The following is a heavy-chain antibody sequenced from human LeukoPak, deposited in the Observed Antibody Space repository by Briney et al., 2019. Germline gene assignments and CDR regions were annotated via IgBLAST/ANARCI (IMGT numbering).Heavy chain of an antibody. CDR3: TRDNGYCSGGTCLHYYMDV. CDR1: GFTSNNYW. J-gene: IGHJ6*03. D-gene: IGHD2-15*01. V-gene: IGHV3-7*01. Sequence: GGSLRVSCAAPGFTSNNYWMSWVRQAPGEGLEWVANIHQQGSEKYYVDSVKCRFTISRDNAENSVYLQMNSLGAEDTAVYYCTRDNGYCSGGTCLHYYMDVWSKGTTVTISS. CDR2: IHQQGSEK.